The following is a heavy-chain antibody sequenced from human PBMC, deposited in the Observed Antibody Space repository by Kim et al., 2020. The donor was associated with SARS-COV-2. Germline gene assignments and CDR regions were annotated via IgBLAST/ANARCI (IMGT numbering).Heavy chain of an antibody. CDR1: GYTLTELS. Sequence: SVKVSCKVSGYTLTELSMHWVRQAPGKGLEWMGGFDPEDGETIYAQKFQGRVTMTEDTSTDTAYMELSSLRSEDTAVYYCATKWELRSYYGMDVWGQGTTVTVSS. J-gene: IGHJ6*02. D-gene: IGHD1-26*01. CDR2: FDPEDGET. V-gene: IGHV1-24*01. CDR3: ATKWELRSYYGMDV.